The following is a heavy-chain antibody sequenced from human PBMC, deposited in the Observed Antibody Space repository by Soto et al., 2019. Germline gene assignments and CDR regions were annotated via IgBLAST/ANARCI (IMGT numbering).Heavy chain of an antibody. D-gene: IGHD5-18*01. CDR2: IVPMYRTP. CDR3: ARGPDTAGLGHH. V-gene: IGHV1-69*13. CDR1: GGTFSNYA. Sequence: GASVKVSCKASGGTFSNYAINWARQAPGQGLEWMGGIVPMYRTPLYAQKFQGRVTITADEVTSTAYMEVSSLRFDDTALYFCARGPDTAGLGHHWGQGTLVTVSS. J-gene: IGHJ5*02.